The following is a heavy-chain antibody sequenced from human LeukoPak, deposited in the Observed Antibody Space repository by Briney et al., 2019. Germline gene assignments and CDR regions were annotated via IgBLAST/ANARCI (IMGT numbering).Heavy chain of an antibody. CDR3: AKASAMIVVVSKHFDY. Sequence: GGSLRLSCAAAGFTFSTYGMTWVRQAPGKGLEWVSAISGSGGSTYYADSVKGRFTISRDNSKNTLYLQMNSLRAEDTAVYYCAKASAMIVVVSKHFDYWGQGTLVTVSS. CDR2: ISGSGGST. J-gene: IGHJ4*02. D-gene: IGHD3-22*01. V-gene: IGHV3-23*01. CDR1: GFTFSTYG.